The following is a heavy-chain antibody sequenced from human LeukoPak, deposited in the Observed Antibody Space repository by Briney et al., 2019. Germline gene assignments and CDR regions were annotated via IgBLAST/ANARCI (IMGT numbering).Heavy chain of an antibody. V-gene: IGHV3-23*01. D-gene: IGHD3-10*01. Sequence: GGSLRLSCAASGFTFSSYAMSWVRQAPGKGLEWVSAISGSGGSTYYADSVKGRFAISRDNSKNTLYLQMNSLRAEDTAVYYCAKGERLWFGGGYYFDYWGQGTLVTVSS. CDR3: AKGERLWFGGGYYFDY. CDR2: ISGSGGST. J-gene: IGHJ4*02. CDR1: GFTFSSYA.